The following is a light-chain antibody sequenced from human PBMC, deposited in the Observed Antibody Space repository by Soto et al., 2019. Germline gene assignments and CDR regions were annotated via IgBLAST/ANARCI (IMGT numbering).Light chain of an antibody. CDR2: LGS. V-gene: IGKV2-28*01. CDR3: MQALQTPLT. Sequence: DVVMTQSPLSLPVTPGEPASISGRSSQSLLHSDGYNYLDWFLQRPGQSPQVLIYLGSNRAPGVPDRFSGSGSGTDFTLKISRVEAEDVGVYYCMQALQTPLTFGGGTKVEIK. CDR1: QSLLHSDGYNY. J-gene: IGKJ4*01.